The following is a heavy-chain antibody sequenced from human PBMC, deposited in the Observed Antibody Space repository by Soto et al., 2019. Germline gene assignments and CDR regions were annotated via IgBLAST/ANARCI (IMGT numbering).Heavy chain of an antibody. CDR2: INPDNGNT. J-gene: IGHJ6*02. CDR1: GYTFTRSG. Sequence: QVQLVQSGAEVKKPGASVKVSCKASGYTFTRSGISWVRQAPGQGLEWLGWINPDNGNTNYAQHLQGRASLTTDTSTSPANMDLRSLRSDDTAVYYCARDQGITTFGVYSMYYYGMDVWGQGTTVTVSS. V-gene: IGHV1-18*01. CDR3: ARDQGITTFGVYSMYYYGMDV. D-gene: IGHD3-3*01.